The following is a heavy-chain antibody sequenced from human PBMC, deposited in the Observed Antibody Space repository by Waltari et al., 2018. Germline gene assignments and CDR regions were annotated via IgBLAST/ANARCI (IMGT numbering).Heavy chain of an antibody. J-gene: IGHJ3*02. V-gene: IGHV4-59*11. CDR2: IYYSGST. Sequence: QVQLQESGPGLVKPSETLSLTCTVPGGSISSHYWSWIRQPPGKGLEWIGYIYYSGSTNYNPSLKSRVTISVDTSKNQFSLKLSSVTAADTAVYYCARVSRGDAFDIWGQGTMVTVSS. D-gene: IGHD3-16*01. CDR3: ARVSRGDAFDI. CDR1: GGSISSHY.